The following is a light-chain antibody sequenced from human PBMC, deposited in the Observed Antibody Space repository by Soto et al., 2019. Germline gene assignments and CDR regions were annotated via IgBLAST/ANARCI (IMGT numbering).Light chain of an antibody. CDR2: WAS. Sequence: DIVMTQSPDSLAVSLGERATINCKSSQSVLYSSNNKNYLAWYQQKPGQPPKLLIYWASTRESGVPDRFSGSWSGTDFTLTISSLQAEDVAVYYGQQYYSTPHTFGQGTKLEIK. V-gene: IGKV4-1*01. CDR3: QQYYSTPHT. J-gene: IGKJ2*01. CDR1: QSVLYSSNNKNY.